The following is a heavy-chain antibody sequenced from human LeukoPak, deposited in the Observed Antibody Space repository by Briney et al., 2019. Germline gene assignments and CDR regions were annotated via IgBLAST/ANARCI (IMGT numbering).Heavy chain of an antibody. V-gene: IGHV3-30*02. J-gene: IGHJ4*02. CDR3: AKENDFWSGPEG. CDR2: IRYDGSNK. Sequence: GGSLRLSCAASGVTFSSYGMHWVRQAPGKGLEWVAFIRYDGSNKYYADSVKGRFTISRDNSKNTLYLQMNSLRVEDTAVYYCAKENDFWSGPEGWGQGTLVTVSS. CDR1: GVTFSSYG. D-gene: IGHD3-3*01.